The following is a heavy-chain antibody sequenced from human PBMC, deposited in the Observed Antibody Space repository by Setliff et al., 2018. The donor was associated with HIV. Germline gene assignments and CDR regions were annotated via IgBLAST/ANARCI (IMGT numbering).Heavy chain of an antibody. V-gene: IGHV4-31*03. D-gene: IGHD2-15*01. CDR2: IYYSGST. CDR3: ARSPGPSYCSGGSCYDYFDY. Sequence: PSETLSLTCTVSGGSIRSGGYYWSWIRQHPGKGLEWIGYIYYSGSTYYNPSLKGRVTISVDTSKNQFSLRLSSVTAADTAVYYCARSPGPSYCSGGSCYDYFDYWGQGTLVTVSS. J-gene: IGHJ4*02. CDR1: GGSIRSGGYY.